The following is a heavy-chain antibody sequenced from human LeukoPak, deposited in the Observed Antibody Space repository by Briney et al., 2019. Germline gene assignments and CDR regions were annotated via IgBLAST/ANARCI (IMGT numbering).Heavy chain of an antibody. Sequence: GASVKVSCKASGGTFSSYAISWVRQAPGQGLEWMGGIIPIFGTANYAQKFQGRVTITADESTSTAYMELSSLRSEDTAVYYCARGSMTTVTTSWFDPWGQGTLVTVSS. CDR3: ARGSMTTVTTSWFDP. V-gene: IGHV1-69*13. CDR1: GGTFSSYA. J-gene: IGHJ5*02. CDR2: IIPIFGTA. D-gene: IGHD4-17*01.